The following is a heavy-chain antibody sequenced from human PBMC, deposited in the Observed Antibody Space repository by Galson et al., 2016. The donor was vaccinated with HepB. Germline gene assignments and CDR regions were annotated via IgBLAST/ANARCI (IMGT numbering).Heavy chain of an antibody. CDR2: ISSRCGFYT. CDR1: GFTFSDYY. CDR3: ARDPNDILTGYLDY. Sequence: SLRLSCSASGFTFSDYYMSWIREAPGKGLQWVSYISSRCGFYTNYADSVKGRFTISRDNSKNTLYLQMNSLRAEDMAVYYCARDPNDILTGYLDYWGQGTLVTVSS. D-gene: IGHD3-9*01. J-gene: IGHJ4*02. V-gene: IGHV3-11*06.